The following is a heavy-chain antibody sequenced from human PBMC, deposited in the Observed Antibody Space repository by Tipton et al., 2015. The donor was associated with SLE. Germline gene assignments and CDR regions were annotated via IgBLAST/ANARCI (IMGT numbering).Heavy chain of an antibody. CDR2: IFYSGST. D-gene: IGHD2-2*01. Sequence: TLSLTCSVSGGSMSSYYWSWIRQPPGEGLEWIGYIFYSGSTKYNPSLQGRVTISVDTSKNQFSLNLNSVTAADTAVYYCARGEGYCSRTSCYYHYGMDVWGQGTTVTVSS. J-gene: IGHJ6*02. CDR3: ARGEGYCSRTSCYYHYGMDV. CDR1: GGSMSSYY. V-gene: IGHV4-59*07.